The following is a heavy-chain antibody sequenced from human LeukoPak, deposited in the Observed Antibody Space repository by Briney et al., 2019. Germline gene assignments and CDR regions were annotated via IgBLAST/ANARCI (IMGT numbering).Heavy chain of an antibody. CDR2: IYYSGST. CDR1: GGSISSSSYY. D-gene: IGHD5-18*01. CDR3: ASRLVDTAMVSPKIDY. V-gene: IGHV4-39*07. J-gene: IGHJ4*02. Sequence: PSETLSLTCTVSGGSISSSSYYWGWIRQPPGKGLEWIGSIYYSGSTYYNPSLKSRVTISVDTSKNQFSLKLSSVTAADTAVYYCASRLVDTAMVSPKIDYWGQGTLVTVSS.